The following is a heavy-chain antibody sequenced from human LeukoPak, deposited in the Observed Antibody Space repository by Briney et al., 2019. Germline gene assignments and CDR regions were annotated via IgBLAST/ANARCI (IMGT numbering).Heavy chain of an antibody. J-gene: IGHJ3*02. V-gene: IGHV3-11*01. Sequence: GGSLRLSCAASGFTFSDYYMSWIRQAPGKGLEGVSYISSSGSTRYYADSVTGRFTISRDNAKNSLYLQMNSLRAEDTAVYYCARVIRVRAFDIWGQGTMVTVSS. CDR3: ARVIRVRAFDI. CDR1: GFTFSDYY. CDR2: ISSSGSTR.